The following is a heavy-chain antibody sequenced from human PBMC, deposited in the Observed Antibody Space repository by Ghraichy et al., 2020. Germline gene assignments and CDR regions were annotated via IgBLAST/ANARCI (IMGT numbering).Heavy chain of an antibody. J-gene: IGHJ3*02. CDR3: ARDRGMMDAFDI. Sequence: GGSLRLSCAASGFTFDDYGMSWVRQAPGKRLEWVSGINWNGGSTGYADSVKGRFTISRDNAKNSLYLQMNSLRAEDTALYHCARDRGMMDAFDIWGQGTMVTVSS. CDR1: GFTFDDYG. V-gene: IGHV3-20*01. CDR2: INWNGGST. D-gene: IGHD2-15*01.